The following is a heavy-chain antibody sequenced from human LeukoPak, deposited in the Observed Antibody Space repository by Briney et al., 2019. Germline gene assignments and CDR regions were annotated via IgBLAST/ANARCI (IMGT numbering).Heavy chain of an antibody. V-gene: IGHV3-53*01. D-gene: IGHD1-26*01. CDR1: GLTFSTNY. CDR3: ARSYSGSLNWFDP. J-gene: IGHJ5*02. CDR2: IYSGGTT. Sequence: GGSLRLSCAASGLTFSTNYMNWVRQAPGKGLEWVSVIYSGGTTYYADSVKGRFTISRDNSKNTVYLQMNSLRAEDTAVYYCARSYSGSLNWFDPWGQGTLVTVSS.